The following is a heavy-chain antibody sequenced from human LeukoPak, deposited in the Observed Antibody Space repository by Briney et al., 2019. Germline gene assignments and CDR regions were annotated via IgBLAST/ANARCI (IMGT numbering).Heavy chain of an antibody. V-gene: IGHV3-48*03. Sequence: QPRGSLRLSCAASGFTFSSYEMNWVRQAPGKGLEWVSYIGSSGSTIYYADSVKGRFTISRDNAKNSLYLQMNSLRAEDTAVYYCARGEEVVVVAATGLAFDIWGQGTMVTVSS. J-gene: IGHJ3*02. D-gene: IGHD2-15*01. CDR3: ARGEEVVVVAATGLAFDI. CDR1: GFTFSSYE. CDR2: IGSSGSTI.